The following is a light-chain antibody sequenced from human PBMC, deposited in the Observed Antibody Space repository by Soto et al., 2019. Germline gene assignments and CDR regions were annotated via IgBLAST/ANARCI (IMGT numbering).Light chain of an antibody. CDR3: CSYARGSTLV. CDR2: EDS. CDR1: SSDVGSYNL. J-gene: IGLJ3*02. Sequence: QSALTQPASVSGSPGQSITISCTGTSSDVGSYNLVSWYQQHPGKAPKLMIYEDSKRPSGVSNRFFGSKSGNTASLTISGLQADDEADYFCCSYARGSTLVFGGGTKVTVL. V-gene: IGLV2-23*01.